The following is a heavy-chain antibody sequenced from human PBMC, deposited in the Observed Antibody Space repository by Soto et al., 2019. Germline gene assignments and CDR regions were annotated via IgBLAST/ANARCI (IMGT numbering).Heavy chain of an antibody. CDR3: ARAVGGGKRRELSLILNKRPDQDYYYYGMEV. J-gene: IGHJ6*04. CDR1: GGSISSYY. CDR2: IYYSGST. D-gene: IGHD1-26*01. V-gene: IGHV4-59*01. Sequence: PSETLSLTCTVSGGSISSYYWSWIRQPPGKGLEWIGYIYYSGSTNYNPSLKSRVTIPVDTSKNQFSLKLSSVTAADTAVYYCARAVGGGKRRELSLILNKRPDQDYYYYGMEVWGKGTKVTVSS.